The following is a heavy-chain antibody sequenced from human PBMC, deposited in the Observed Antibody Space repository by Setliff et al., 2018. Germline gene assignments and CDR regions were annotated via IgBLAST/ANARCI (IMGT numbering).Heavy chain of an antibody. V-gene: IGHV3-33*06. D-gene: IGHD3-22*01. CDR2: IWNDGSSK. CDR3: VKDKSGARRFSGFVFDI. J-gene: IGHJ4*02. CDR1: GFTFSNYG. Sequence: GGSLRLSCVASGFTFSNYGMHWVRQAPGKGLEWVALIWNDGSSKFYGDSVKGRFTISRDNSKNTLYLQMDGLTTEDTALYHCVKDKSGARRFSGFVFDIWGQGTQVAVSS.